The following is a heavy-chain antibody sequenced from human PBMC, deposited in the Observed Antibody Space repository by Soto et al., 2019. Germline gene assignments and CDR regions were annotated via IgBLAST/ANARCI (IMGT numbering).Heavy chain of an antibody. V-gene: IGHV3-7*01. CDR2: IKPDGSEQ. J-gene: IGHJ6*02. CDR3: ARGNWNYYYGFDV. Sequence: GGSLRLSCAASEFTFDKYYMTWVRQAPGKGPEWVANIKPDGSEQYYVDSVKGRFTISRDNANNPLYLQMNSLRAEDTAVYFCARGNWNYYYGFDVLGQGTTVTVSS. D-gene: IGHD1-20*01. CDR1: EFTFDKYY.